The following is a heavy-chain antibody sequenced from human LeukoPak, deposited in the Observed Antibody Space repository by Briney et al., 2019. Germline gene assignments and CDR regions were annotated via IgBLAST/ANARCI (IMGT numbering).Heavy chain of an antibody. J-gene: IGHJ4*02. D-gene: IGHD3-10*01. V-gene: IGHV1-58*02. Sequence: SVKVSCKASGFTFTSSAMQWVRQARGQRLEWIGWIAVCSGNTNYAQKFQERVTISWDMSTSTAYMELSSLRSEDTAVYYCAAERFYYGSGSVYYFEYWGQGTLVTVSS. CDR3: AAERFYYGSGSVYYFEY. CDR2: IAVCSGNT. CDR1: GFTFTSSA.